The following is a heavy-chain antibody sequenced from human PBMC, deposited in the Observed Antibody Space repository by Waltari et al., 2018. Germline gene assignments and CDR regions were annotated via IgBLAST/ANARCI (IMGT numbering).Heavy chain of an antibody. CDR3: AGGDYDSSGYYYDYGYYFDY. CDR2: IIPIFGTA. D-gene: IGHD3-22*01. Sequence: QVQLVQSGAEVKKPGSSVKVSCKASGGTFSSYAISWVRQAPGQGLEWMGGIIPIFGTANYAQKFQGRVTITTDDSTSTAYMELSSLRSEDTAVYYCAGGDYDSSGYYYDYGYYFDYWGQGTLVTVSS. V-gene: IGHV1-69*05. CDR1: GGTFSSYA. J-gene: IGHJ4*02.